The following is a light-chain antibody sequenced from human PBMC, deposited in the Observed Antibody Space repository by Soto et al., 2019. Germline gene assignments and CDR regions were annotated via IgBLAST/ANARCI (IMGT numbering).Light chain of an antibody. CDR2: EVT. Sequence: QSALTQPPSASGSLGQSVTISCTGTSSDVGGYNYVSWHQQHPGKAPKLMIYEVTKRPSGVPDRFSGSKSGTTASLTVSGLQAEDKADYYCSSFAGGGNPVLFGGGTKLTVL. CDR3: SSFAGGGNPVL. CDR1: SSDVGGYNY. J-gene: IGLJ2*01. V-gene: IGLV2-8*01.